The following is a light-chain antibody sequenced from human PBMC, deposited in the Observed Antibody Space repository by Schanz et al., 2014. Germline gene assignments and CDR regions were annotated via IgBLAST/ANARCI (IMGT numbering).Light chain of an antibody. J-gene: IGLJ2*01. CDR2: EVS. V-gene: IGLV2-8*01. CDR1: SSDVGGYNY. CDR3: SSYAGTFVL. Sequence: QSALTQPPSASGSPGQSVTISCTGTSSDVGGYNYVSWYQQHPGKAPKLMIYEVSARPSGVPDRFSGSKSGNTASLTVSGLQAEDEADYYCSSYAGTFVLFGGGTKLT.